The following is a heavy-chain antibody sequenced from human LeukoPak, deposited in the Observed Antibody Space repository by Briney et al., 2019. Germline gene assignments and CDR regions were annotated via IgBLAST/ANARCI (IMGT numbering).Heavy chain of an antibody. CDR3: ATDFYDST. CDR2: IRSNSDGGAI. J-gene: IGHJ5*02. Sequence: GGSLRLSCATSGFNFYNAWMNWVRQAPGKGLEWVGRIRSNSDGGAIDYAAPVKGRFALSRDDSKNTLYLQMNSLQTEDTAMYYCATDFYDSTWGQGTLVTVSS. CDR1: GFNFYNAW. V-gene: IGHV3-15*07. D-gene: IGHD2/OR15-2a*01.